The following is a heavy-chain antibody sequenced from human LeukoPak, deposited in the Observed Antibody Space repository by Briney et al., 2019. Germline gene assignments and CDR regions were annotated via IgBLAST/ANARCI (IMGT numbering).Heavy chain of an antibody. CDR2: ISSSNYI. Sequence: GGSLRLSCAASGFTFSSYRMNWVRQAPGKGLEWVSCISSSNYIYYADSVKGRFTISRDNAKNSLYLQMNSLRVEDTAVYYCARIWEGGYWGQGTLVTVSS. D-gene: IGHD1-26*01. CDR3: ARIWEGGY. V-gene: IGHV3-21*01. J-gene: IGHJ4*02. CDR1: GFTFSSYR.